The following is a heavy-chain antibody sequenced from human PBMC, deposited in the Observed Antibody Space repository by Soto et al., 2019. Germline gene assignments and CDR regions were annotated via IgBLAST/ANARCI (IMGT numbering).Heavy chain of an antibody. CDR1: GFTFSSFG. CDR3: TRGNTSPFDY. V-gene: IGHV3-33*01. Sequence: QVQLVESGGGVVQPGRSLRLSCAASGFTFSSFGMHWVRQAPGKGLEWVAIIWFDGSQQRYADSVKGRFTISRDTSKNTVHLQMNSLRAEDTAVYYCTRGNTSPFDYWGQGTLVTVSS. J-gene: IGHJ4*02. CDR2: IWFDGSQQ.